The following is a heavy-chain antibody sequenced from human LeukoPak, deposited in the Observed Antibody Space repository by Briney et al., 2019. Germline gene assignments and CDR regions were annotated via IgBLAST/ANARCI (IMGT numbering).Heavy chain of an antibody. J-gene: IGHJ4*02. CDR3: ARAAHYDFWSGYSNHYFDY. V-gene: IGHV4-59*01. CDR1: GGSISSYY. D-gene: IGHD3-3*01. Sequence: SETLSLTCTVSGGSISSYYWSWIRQPPGKGLEWIGYIYYSGSTNYNPSLKSRVTISLDTSKNQFSLKLSSVTAADTAVYYCARAAHYDFWSGYSNHYFDYWGQGTLATVSS. CDR2: IYYSGST.